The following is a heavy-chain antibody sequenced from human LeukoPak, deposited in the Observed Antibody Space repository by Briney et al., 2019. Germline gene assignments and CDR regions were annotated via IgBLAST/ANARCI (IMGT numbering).Heavy chain of an antibody. Sequence: PGGSLRLSCAASGFTFSSYWMHWVRQAPGKGLVWVGRTRNKPNGYTTEYAASVKGRFTVSRDDSKNSLYLQMSSLKTEDTAVYYCGRVSGRGSFQDYWGQGTLVTVSS. V-gene: IGHV3-72*01. CDR3: GRVSGRGSFQDY. CDR1: GFTFSSYW. CDR2: TRNKPNGYTT. D-gene: IGHD1-26*01. J-gene: IGHJ4*02.